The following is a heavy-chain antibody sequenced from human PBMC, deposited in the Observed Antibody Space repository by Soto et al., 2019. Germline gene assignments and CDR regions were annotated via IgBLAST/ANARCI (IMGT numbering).Heavy chain of an antibody. J-gene: IGHJ5*02. D-gene: IGHD2-21*01. CDR2: IYHSGST. Sequence: SETLSLTCTVSGCSISSGGYSWSWIRQPPGKGLEWIGYIYHSGSTYYNPSLKSRVTISVDRSKNQFSLKLSSVTAADTAVYYCARLGAYYQSLDPWGPGTLVTVSS. V-gene: IGHV4-30-2*01. CDR3: ARLGAYYQSLDP. CDR1: GCSISSGGYS.